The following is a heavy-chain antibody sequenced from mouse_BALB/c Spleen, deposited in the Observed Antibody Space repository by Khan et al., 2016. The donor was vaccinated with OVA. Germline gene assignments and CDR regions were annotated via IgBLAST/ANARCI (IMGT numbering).Heavy chain of an antibody. Sequence: QIQLVQSGPELKKPGETVKISCKASGSTFSNYGMNWVKQAPGKGLKWMGWINTYTGEPTYADDFKGRFAFSLETSASPAYLQINNLKNEDTATYCCARRNYRDDRHFEVWGAGTTVTVSS. CDR3: ARRNYRDDRHFEV. D-gene: IGHD2-14*01. V-gene: IGHV9-3-1*01. CDR1: GSTFSNYG. CDR2: INTYTGEP. J-gene: IGHJ1*01.